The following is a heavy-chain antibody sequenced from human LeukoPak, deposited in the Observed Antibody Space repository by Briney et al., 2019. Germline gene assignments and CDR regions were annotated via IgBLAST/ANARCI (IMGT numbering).Heavy chain of an antibody. CDR3: ARVDHDFWRGYWSDY. D-gene: IGHD3-3*01. Sequence: GASVKVSCKASGYTFTSYGISWVRQAPGQGLEWMGWISAYNGNTNYAQKLKGRVTMTTDTSTSTAYMELRSLRSDDAAVYYCARVDHDFWRGYWSDYWGQGTLVTVSS. V-gene: IGHV1-18*01. CDR1: GYTFTSYG. CDR2: ISAYNGNT. J-gene: IGHJ4*02.